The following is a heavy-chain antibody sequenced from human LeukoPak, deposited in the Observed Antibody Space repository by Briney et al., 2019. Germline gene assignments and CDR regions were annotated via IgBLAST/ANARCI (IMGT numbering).Heavy chain of an antibody. D-gene: IGHD1-26*01. CDR3: AREVGPWELRSADAFDI. J-gene: IGHJ3*02. CDR1: GGSISSYY. CDR2: IYSSGST. Sequence: SETLSLTCTVSGGSISSYYWSWIRQPPGKGLEWIGYIYSSGSTNYNPSLKSRVTISVDTSKNQFSLKLSSVTAADTAVYYCAREVGPWELRSADAFDIWGQGTMVTVSS. V-gene: IGHV4-59*01.